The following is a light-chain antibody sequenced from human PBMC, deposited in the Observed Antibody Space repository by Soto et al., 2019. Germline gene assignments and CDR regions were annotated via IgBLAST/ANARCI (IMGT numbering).Light chain of an antibody. V-gene: IGKV3-20*01. CDR3: LQYGSSLFT. CDR1: QSVTASY. J-gene: IGKJ3*01. CDR2: AAS. Sequence: EMLWTQSPGTRCLSPGQRATFPGRASQSVTASYLACYHQKPGQAPRLPIYAASSRATGIPARFGGSGSGTDFTITISRLEPEDFAVYSCLQYGSSLFTFGPGTKVDIK.